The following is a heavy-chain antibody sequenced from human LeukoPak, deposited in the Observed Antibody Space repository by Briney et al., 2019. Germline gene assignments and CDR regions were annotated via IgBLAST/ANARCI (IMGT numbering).Heavy chain of an antibody. CDR3: ARDRAAAGTHFDY. D-gene: IGHD6-13*01. V-gene: IGHV3-53*01. CDR1: GFTVSSNY. CDR2: IYSGGST. J-gene: IGHJ4*02. Sequence: PGGSLRLSCAASGFTVSSNYMSWVRQAPGKGLEWVSVIYSGGSTYYADSVKGRFTISRDNSKNALYLQMNSLRAEDTAVYYCARDRAAAGTHFDYWGQGTLVTVSS.